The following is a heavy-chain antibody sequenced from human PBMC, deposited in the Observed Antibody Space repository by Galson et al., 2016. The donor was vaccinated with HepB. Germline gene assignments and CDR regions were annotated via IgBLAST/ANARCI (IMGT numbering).Heavy chain of an antibody. D-gene: IGHD3-10*01. Sequence: QAPGKGLEWVSSISGRGGITYDADSVKGRFTISRDNAKNTLFLHMNRLRAEDTAVYYCVVDQGLGQSMVRGAPPAWGQGSLVTVSS. CDR3: VVDQGLGQSMVRGAPPA. CDR2: ISGRGGIT. J-gene: IGHJ4*02. V-gene: IGHV3-23*01.